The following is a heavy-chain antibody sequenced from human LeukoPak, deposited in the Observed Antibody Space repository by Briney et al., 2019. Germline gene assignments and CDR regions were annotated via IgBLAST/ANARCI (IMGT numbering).Heavy chain of an antibody. J-gene: IGHJ4*02. CDR1: GYTFTSYD. D-gene: IGHD5/OR15-5a*01. CDR2: MNPNSSNT. V-gene: IGHV1-8*01. CDR3: ARGFRQSTRRARRYYFDY. Sequence: ASVKVSCKASGYTFTSYDINWVRQATGQGLEWMGWMNPNSSNTGYAQKFQGRVTMTRYTSISTAYMELSSLRSEDTAVYYCARGFRQSTRRARRYYFDYWGQGTLVTVSS.